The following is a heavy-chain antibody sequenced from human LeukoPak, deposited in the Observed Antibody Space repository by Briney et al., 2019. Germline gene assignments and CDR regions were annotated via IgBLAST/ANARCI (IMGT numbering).Heavy chain of an antibody. V-gene: IGHV1-18*01. CDR1: GYTFTSYG. CDR3: ARESSEYYFDY. CDR2: ISAYNGNT. D-gene: IGHD3-22*01. J-gene: IGHJ4*02. Sequence: ASVKVSCKASGYTFTSYGISWVRQAPGQGLEWMGWISAYNGNTNYAQKLQGRVTVTTDTSTSTAYMELRGLRSDDTAVYYCARESSEYYFDYWGQGTLVTVSS.